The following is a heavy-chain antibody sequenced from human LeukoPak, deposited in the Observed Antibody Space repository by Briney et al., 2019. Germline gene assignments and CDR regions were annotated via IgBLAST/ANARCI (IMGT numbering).Heavy chain of an antibody. D-gene: IGHD2-15*01. CDR3: AKRSCSGGSCNFDY. CDR1: GFTFSSYA. J-gene: IGHJ4*02. CDR2: IGDSGGAT. V-gene: IGHV3-23*01. Sequence: GGSLRLSYAASGFTFSSYAMSWVRQATGKGLEWVSAIGDSGGATNYADSVKGRFTISRDNSKNTLYLQMNSLRAEDTAVYYCAKRSCSGGSCNFDYWGQGTLVTVSS.